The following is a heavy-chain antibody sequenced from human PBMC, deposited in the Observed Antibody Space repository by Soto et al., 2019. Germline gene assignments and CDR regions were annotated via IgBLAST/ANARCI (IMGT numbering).Heavy chain of an antibody. CDR2: ISSSSSYI. Sequence: GGSLRLSCAASGFTFSSYAMNWVRQAPGKGLEWVSSISSSSSYIYYADSVKGRFTISRDNAKNSLYLQMNSLRAEDTAVYYCARDHSSYYGSGSYSRWGQGTLVTVSS. CDR1: GFTFSSYA. V-gene: IGHV3-21*01. CDR3: ARDHSSYYGSGSYSR. J-gene: IGHJ4*02. D-gene: IGHD3-10*01.